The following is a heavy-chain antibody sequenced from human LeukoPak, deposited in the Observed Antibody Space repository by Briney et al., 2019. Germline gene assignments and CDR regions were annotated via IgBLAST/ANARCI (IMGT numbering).Heavy chain of an antibody. J-gene: IGHJ4*02. V-gene: IGHV3-9*01. CDR3: AKLHRGKYGNYFDY. CDR1: GFTFDDYA. D-gene: IGHD3-10*01. Sequence: GGSLRLSCAASGFTFDDYAMHWVRQAPGKGLEWVSGISWNSGSIGYADSVKGRFTISRDNAKNSLYLQMNSLRAEDTALYYCAKLHRGKYGNYFDYWGQGTLVTVSS. CDR2: ISWNSGSI.